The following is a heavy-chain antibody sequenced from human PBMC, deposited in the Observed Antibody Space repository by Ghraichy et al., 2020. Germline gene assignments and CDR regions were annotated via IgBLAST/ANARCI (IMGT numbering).Heavy chain of an antibody. Sequence: SETLSLTCTVSGASISGFYWSWIRQPPGRGLEWIGHIYYSGTTNYSHSLKSRLTLSVDRSQNLVSLRLSSMTSADTAVYYCARVPRMFGVAPWGMDIWGQGTMVTVS. CDR2: IYYSGTT. J-gene: IGHJ6*02. CDR1: GASISGFY. V-gene: IGHV4-59*01. CDR3: ARVPRMFGVAPWGMDI. D-gene: IGHD3-3*01.